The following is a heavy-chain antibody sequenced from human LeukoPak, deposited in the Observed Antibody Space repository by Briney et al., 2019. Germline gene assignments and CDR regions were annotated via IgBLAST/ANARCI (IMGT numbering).Heavy chain of an antibody. D-gene: IGHD3-22*01. CDR1: GFTFSSYG. J-gene: IGHJ5*02. V-gene: IGHV3-23*01. CDR2: ISGSGGST. Sequence: GGSLRLSCAASGFTFSSYGMSWVRQAPGKGLEWVSAISGSGGSTYYADSVKGRFTISRDNAKNTLNLQMNSLRAEDTAVYYCARDLGQYYDTSDNWFDPWGQGTLVTVSS. CDR3: ARDLGQYYDTSDNWFDP.